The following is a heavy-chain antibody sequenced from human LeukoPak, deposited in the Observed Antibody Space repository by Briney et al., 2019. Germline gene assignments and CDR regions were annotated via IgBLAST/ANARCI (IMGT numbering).Heavy chain of an antibody. J-gene: IGHJ3*02. Sequence: ASVKVSCKVSGYTLTELSMHWVRQAPGRGLEWMGGFDPEDGETIYAQKFQGRVTMTGDTSTDTAYMELSSLRSEDTAVYYCATLGNYGDYGACAFDIWGQGTMVTVPS. CDR2: FDPEDGET. CDR3: ATLGNYGDYGACAFDI. V-gene: IGHV1-24*01. CDR1: GYTLTELS. D-gene: IGHD4-17*01.